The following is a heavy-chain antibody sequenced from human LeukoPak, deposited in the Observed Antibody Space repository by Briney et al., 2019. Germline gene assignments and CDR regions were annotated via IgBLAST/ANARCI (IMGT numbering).Heavy chain of an antibody. Sequence: GSLRLSCAASGFTFSSYSMNWVRQAPGKGLEWVSHITASGTAMFYADSVKGRFAISRDNAKNSLYLQMNSLRDEDTAVYYCASSGSYRFDCWGQGTLVTVSS. CDR3: ASSGSYRFDC. D-gene: IGHD1-26*01. V-gene: IGHV3-48*02. CDR1: GFTFSSYS. J-gene: IGHJ4*02. CDR2: ITASGTAM.